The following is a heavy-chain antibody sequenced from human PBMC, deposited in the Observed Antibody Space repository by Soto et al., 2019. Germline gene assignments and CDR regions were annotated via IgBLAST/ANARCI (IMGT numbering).Heavy chain of an antibody. V-gene: IGHV3-48*01. CDR3: ARANYYGSPGDFDY. CDR2: ISSSSSTI. J-gene: IGHJ4*02. D-gene: IGHD3-10*01. Sequence: EVQLVESGGGLVQPGGSLRLSCAASGFTFSSYSMNWVRQAPGKGLEWFSYISSSSSTIYYADSVKGRFTISRDNAKNSLYLQMNSLRAEDMAVYYCARANYYGSPGDFDYWGQGTLVTVSS. CDR1: GFTFSSYS.